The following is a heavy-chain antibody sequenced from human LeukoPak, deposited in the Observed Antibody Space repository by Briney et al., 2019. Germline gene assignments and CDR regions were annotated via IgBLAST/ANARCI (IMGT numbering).Heavy chain of an antibody. CDR1: GGTFSSYA. V-gene: IGHV1-69*01. J-gene: IGHJ3*02. CDR2: IIPIFGTA. D-gene: IGHD3-22*01. CDR3: ASHKYYDSRGGDAFDI. Sequence: GASVKVSCKASGGTFSSYAISWVRQAPGQGLEWMGGIIPIFGTANYAQKFQGRVTITADESTSTAYMELSSLRSEDTAVYYCASHKYYDSRGGDAFDIWGQGTMVTVSS.